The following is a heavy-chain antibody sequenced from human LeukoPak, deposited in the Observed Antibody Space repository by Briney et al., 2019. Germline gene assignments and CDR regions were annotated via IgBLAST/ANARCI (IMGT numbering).Heavy chain of an antibody. CDR3: ARDYIVVVPAAMGGNYYYYMDV. J-gene: IGHJ6*03. V-gene: IGHV3-11*04. CDR1: GFTFSDYY. Sequence: PGGSLRLSCAVSGFTFSDYYMSWIRQAPGKGLEWVSYISSSGSTIYYADSVKGRFTISRDNAKNSLYLQMNSLRAEDTAVYYCARDYIVVVPAAMGGNYYYYMDVWGKGTTVTVSS. D-gene: IGHD2-2*01. CDR2: ISSSGSTI.